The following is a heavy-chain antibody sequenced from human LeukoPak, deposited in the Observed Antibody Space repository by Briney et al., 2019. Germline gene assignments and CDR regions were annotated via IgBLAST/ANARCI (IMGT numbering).Heavy chain of an antibody. D-gene: IGHD5-18*01. J-gene: IGHJ4*02. CDR3: AKLRYSYGSNFDY. V-gene: IGHV3-23*01. Sequence: QAGGSLRLSCAASGFTFSSYAMSWVRQAPGRGLEWVSAISSGGGATYYADSVKGRFTISRDDSRTTLYLQLNSLRAEDTAVYYCAKLRYSYGSNFDYWGQGTLVTVSS. CDR2: ISSGGGAT. CDR1: GFTFSSYA.